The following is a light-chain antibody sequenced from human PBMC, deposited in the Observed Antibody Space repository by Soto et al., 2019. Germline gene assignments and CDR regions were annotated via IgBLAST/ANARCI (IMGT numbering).Light chain of an antibody. V-gene: IGKV3-15*01. Sequence: EIELTQSPATLSLSRGAIANIKYRASQSVSSNLAWYQPTPGQAPRLLLYGASTRATGIPARFSGSGSGTEFTLTISSLQSEDFAVYYCQQYNNWPPWTLVQGTKV. J-gene: IGKJ1*01. CDR1: QSVSSN. CDR2: GAS. CDR3: QQYNNWPPWT.